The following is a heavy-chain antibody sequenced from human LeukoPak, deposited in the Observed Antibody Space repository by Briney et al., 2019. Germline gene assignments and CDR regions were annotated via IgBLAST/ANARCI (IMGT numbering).Heavy chain of an antibody. J-gene: IGHJ4*01. D-gene: IGHD3-10*01. CDR2: IYTSGDT. V-gene: IGHV4-61*02. CDR1: GGSVTRGAYS. CDR3: VSGDYGAGSPVMRY. Sequence: SETLSLTCTVSGGSVTRGAYSWTWIRQPVGKGLEWIGRIYTSGDTKYNPSLKSRVTISVGASNNQFSLKLTSVTAADTAVYYCVSGDYGAGSPVMRYWGHGTLVIVSS.